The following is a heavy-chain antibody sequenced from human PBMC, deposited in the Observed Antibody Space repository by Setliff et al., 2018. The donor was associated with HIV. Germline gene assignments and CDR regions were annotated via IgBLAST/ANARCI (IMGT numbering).Heavy chain of an antibody. D-gene: IGHD5-12*01. V-gene: IGHV3-9*01. CDR3: AKDIRHSGYDHFDY. J-gene: IGHJ4*02. CDR2: ISWNSGSI. Sequence: PGGSLRLSCVASGFTFSSYGMHWVRQAPGKGLEWVAGISWNSGSIGYADSVKGRFTISRDDAKNSLYLQMNSLRAEDTALYYCAKDIRHSGYDHFDYWGQGTLVTVSS. CDR1: GFTFSSYG.